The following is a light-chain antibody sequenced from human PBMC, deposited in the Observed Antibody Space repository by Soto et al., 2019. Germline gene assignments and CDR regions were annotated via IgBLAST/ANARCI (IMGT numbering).Light chain of an antibody. Sequence: DFVMAQSPDSLALSLGERATINCKSSQSVFYSGNNKNYLAWYQQRPGQPPKLLIYWASTRESGVPDRFSGSGSGTDFTLTLSNLQPEDVAVYYCQQYHTTPNTFGQGTKLEIK. J-gene: IGKJ2*01. CDR1: QSVFYSGNNKNY. CDR3: QQYHTTPNT. CDR2: WAS. V-gene: IGKV4-1*01.